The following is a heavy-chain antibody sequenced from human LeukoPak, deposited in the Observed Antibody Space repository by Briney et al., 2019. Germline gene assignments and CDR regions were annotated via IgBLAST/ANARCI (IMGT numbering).Heavy chain of an antibody. D-gene: IGHD6-19*01. CDR1: GFTFTSYA. Sequence: GGSLRLSCAASGFTFTSYAVSWVRQAPGKGLEWVSDVSGSGGTTYYADSAKGWSTISRDNSKNTVCLQMNSLRAEDTAVYYCANCLDLAVAGNDYWGQGTQVTVSS. V-gene: IGHV3-23*01. CDR3: ANCLDLAVAGNDY. CDR2: VSGSGGTT. J-gene: IGHJ4*02.